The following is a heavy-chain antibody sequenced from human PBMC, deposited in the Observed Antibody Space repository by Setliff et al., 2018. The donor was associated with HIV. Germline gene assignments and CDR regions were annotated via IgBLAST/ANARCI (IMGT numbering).Heavy chain of an antibody. D-gene: IGHD5-18*01. J-gene: IGHJ4*02. V-gene: IGHV4-39*01. CDR2: IYHSGST. CDR3: ARLDSHGGDEY. Sequence: SETLSLTCTVSGGSISNYYWGWIRQPPGKGLEWIGSIYHSGSTYYNPSLKSRVTISVDTSKNQFSLNLSSVTAADTAVYYCARLDSHGGDEYWGQGTLVTVSS. CDR1: GGSISNYY.